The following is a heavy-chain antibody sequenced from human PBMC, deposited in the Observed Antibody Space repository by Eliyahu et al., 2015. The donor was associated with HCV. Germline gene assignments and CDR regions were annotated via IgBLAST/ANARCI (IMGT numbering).Heavy chain of an antibody. J-gene: IGHJ6*02. CDR3: ARVGYSGYGHYYYYGMDV. V-gene: IGHV4-34*01. D-gene: IGHD5-12*01. Sequence: QVQLQQWGAGLLKPSETLSLTCAVYGXSFSGYYWSWIRQPPGKGLEWIGEINHSGSTNYNPSLKSRVTISVDTSKNQFSLKLSSVTAADTAVYYCARVGYSGYGHYYYYGMDVWGQGTTVTVSS. CDR2: INHSGST. CDR1: GXSFSGYY.